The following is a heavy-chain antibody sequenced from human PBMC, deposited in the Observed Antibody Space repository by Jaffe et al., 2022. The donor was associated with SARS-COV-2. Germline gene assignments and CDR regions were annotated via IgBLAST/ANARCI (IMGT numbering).Heavy chain of an antibody. V-gene: IGHV4-61*02. Sequence: QVQLQESGPGLVKPSQTLSLTCTVSGGSISSGSYYWSWIRQPAGKGLEWIGRIYTSGSTKYNPSLKSRVTISVDTSKNQFSLKLSSVTAADTAVYYCARLHPSYGPRFYYYYDMDVWGQGTTVTVSS. J-gene: IGHJ6*02. D-gene: IGHD5-18*01. CDR3: ARLHPSYGPRFYYYYDMDV. CDR2: IYTSGST. CDR1: GGSISSGSYY.